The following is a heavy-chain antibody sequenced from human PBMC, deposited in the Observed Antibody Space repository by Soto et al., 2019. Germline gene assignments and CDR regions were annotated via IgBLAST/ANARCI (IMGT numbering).Heavy chain of an antibody. J-gene: IGHJ5*02. CDR3: ARVPSP. CDR2: IHYAGPT. V-gene: IGHV4-30-4*08. Sequence: SETLSLTCTVSGGSITTIDYYWTWIRQLPGEGLEWIAYIHYAGPTYYNPSLQSRITISVDTSQNQFSLKLNSVTAADTAVYYCARVPSPWGQGTLVTVSS. CDR1: GGSITTIDYY.